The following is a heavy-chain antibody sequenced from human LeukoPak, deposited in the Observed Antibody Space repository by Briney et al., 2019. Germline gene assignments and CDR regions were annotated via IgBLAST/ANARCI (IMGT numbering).Heavy chain of an antibody. Sequence: ASVKVSCKAFGYTFTGYYMHWVRQAPGQGLEWMGWINPNSGGTNYAQKFQGRVTMTRDTSISTAYMELSRLRSDDTAVYYCASLQDGHSRPPEDAFDIWGQGTMVTVSS. V-gene: IGHV1-2*02. CDR1: GYTFTGYY. D-gene: IGHD3-22*01. J-gene: IGHJ3*02. CDR2: INPNSGGT. CDR3: ASLQDGHSRPPEDAFDI.